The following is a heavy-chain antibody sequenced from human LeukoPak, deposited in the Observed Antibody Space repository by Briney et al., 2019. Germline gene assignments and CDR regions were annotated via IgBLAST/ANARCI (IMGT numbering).Heavy chain of an antibody. J-gene: IGHJ4*02. CDR1: GYTFTSYG. V-gene: IGHV1-18*01. CDR3: ARSRYYDSSGYNGD. Sequence: ASVKVSCKASGYTFTSYGISWVRQAPGQGLEWMGWISAYNGNTNYAQKLQGRVTMTTDTSTSTAYMELRSLRSDDTAVYYCARSRYYDSSGYNGDWGQGTLVTVSS. D-gene: IGHD3-22*01. CDR2: ISAYNGNT.